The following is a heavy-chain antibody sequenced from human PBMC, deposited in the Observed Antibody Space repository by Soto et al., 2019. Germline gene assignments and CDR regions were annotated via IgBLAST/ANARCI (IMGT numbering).Heavy chain of an antibody. D-gene: IGHD1-26*01. V-gene: IGHV3-49*03. CDR1: GFTFGDYA. CDR2: IRSKAYGGTT. J-gene: IGHJ4*02. CDR3: TREEGGSIDC. Sequence: EVQLVESGGGLVQTGRSLRLSCTGSGFTFGDYAMSWFRQAPGKGLEWVSFIRSKAYGGTTEYAASVKGRFTISRDDSKSIAYLQMNSLKTEDTAVYYCTREEGGSIDCWGQGTLVTVSS.